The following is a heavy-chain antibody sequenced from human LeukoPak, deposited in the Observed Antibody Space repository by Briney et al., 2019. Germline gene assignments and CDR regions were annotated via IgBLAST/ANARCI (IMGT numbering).Heavy chain of an antibody. V-gene: IGHV3-21*01. D-gene: IGHD4-17*01. CDR3: ARDKNGDYDSLFDY. CDR2: ISSSSSYI. J-gene: IGHJ4*02. Sequence: GGSLRLSCAASGFTFSSYSMNWVRQAPGRGLEWVSSISSSSSYIYYADSVKGRFTISRDNAKNSLYLQMNSLRAEDTAVYYCARDKNGDYDSLFDYWGQGTLVTVSS. CDR1: GFTFSSYS.